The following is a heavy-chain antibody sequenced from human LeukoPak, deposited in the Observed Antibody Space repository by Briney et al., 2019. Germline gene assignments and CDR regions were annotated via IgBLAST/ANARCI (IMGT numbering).Heavy chain of an antibody. V-gene: IGHV3-48*04. CDR3: ARVTVRETLKDYYGSGSYSWFDP. CDR2: ISSSSSTI. D-gene: IGHD3-10*01. CDR1: GFTFSSYS. J-gene: IGHJ5*02. Sequence: PGGSLRLSCAASGFTFSSYSMNWVRQAPGKGLEWVSYISSSSSTIYYADSVKGRFTISRDNAKNSLYLQMNSLRAEDTAVYYCARVTVRETLKDYYGSGSYSWFDPWGQGTLVTVSS.